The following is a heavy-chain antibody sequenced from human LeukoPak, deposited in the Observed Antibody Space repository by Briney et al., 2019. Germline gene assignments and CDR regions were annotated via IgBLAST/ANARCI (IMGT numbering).Heavy chain of an antibody. CDR1: GFTFSSYG. CDR2: IRYGGSNK. CDR3: ARAIPYYYDSSGYPEIDY. J-gene: IGHJ4*02. Sequence: GGSLRLSCAASGFTFSSYGMHWVRQAPGKGLEWVAFIRYGGSNKYYADSVKGRFTISRDNSKNTLYLQMNSLRAEDTAVYYCARAIPYYYDSSGYPEIDYWGQGTLVTVSS. V-gene: IGHV3-30*02. D-gene: IGHD3-22*01.